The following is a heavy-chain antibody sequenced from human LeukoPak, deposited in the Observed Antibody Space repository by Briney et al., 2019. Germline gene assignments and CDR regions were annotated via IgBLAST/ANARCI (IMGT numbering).Heavy chain of an antibody. CDR2: TYYRSKWSF. J-gene: IGHJ4*02. D-gene: IGHD1-7*01. CDR1: GDSIFTNNVA. V-gene: IGHV6-1*01. Sequence: SQTLSLTCAISGDSIFTNNVAWNWIRQSPSRGLEWLGRTYYRSKWSFEYAVSVKSRITINADTSKNQFSLQLSSVTPEDTAVYYCARGNYTSFDNWGQGTLVTVSS. CDR3: ARGNYTSFDN.